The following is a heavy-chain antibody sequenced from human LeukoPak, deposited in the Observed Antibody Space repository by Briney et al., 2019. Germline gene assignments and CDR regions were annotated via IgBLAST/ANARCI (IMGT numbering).Heavy chain of an antibody. CDR2: ISYGGDNE. Sequence: PGGSLRLAFSAAGFTFSNSAMHWVSQAPGKGLQWVAAISYGGDNEYYADSVKGRFTISRDNSQHTLYLQMNSLRPEDTAVYYCARNKPITAFFGMDVWGQGTAVTVSS. D-gene: IGHD2/OR15-2a*01. CDR3: ARNKPITAFFGMDV. J-gene: IGHJ6*02. CDR1: GFTFSNSA. V-gene: IGHV3-30*04.